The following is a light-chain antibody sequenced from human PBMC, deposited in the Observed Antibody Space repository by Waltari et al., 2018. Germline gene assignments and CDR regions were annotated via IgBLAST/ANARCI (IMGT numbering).Light chain of an antibody. CDR3: LQRFNWPRT. CDR1: QSVDIS. J-gene: IGKJ1*01. CDR2: GAS. V-gene: IGKV3-11*01. Sequence: EIVMTQSPATLSLSPGERAILSCRASQSVDISVAWYQQRPGQAPRLLIFGASTRATDIPDRFSGGGSGTNFTLTLSSLEPEDVAVYFCLQRFNWPRTFGQGTKVEI.